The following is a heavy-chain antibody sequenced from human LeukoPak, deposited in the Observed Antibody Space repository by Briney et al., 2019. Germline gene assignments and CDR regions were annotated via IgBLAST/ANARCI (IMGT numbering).Heavy chain of an antibody. CDR3: ARVTTNWFDP. Sequence: SETLSLTCTVSGGSISSYYWSWIRQPPGKGLEWIGYTYYSGSTNYNPSLKSRVTISVDTSKNQFSLKLSSVTAADTAVYYCARVTTNWFDPWGQGTLVTVSS. V-gene: IGHV4-59*01. J-gene: IGHJ5*02. CDR1: GGSISSYY. D-gene: IGHD2/OR15-2a*01. CDR2: TYYSGST.